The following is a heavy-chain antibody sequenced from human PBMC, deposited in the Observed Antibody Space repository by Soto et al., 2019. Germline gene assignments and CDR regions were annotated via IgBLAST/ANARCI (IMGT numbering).Heavy chain of an antibody. V-gene: IGHV4-31*03. Sequence: SETLSLTCTVSGGSISSSSYYWGWIRQHPGKGLEWIGYIYYSGSTYYNPSLKSRVTISVDTSKNQFSLKLSSVTAADTAVYYCARSGYGSSNRCYFGLDPCGQGNLVTVSS. D-gene: IGHD2-2*01. CDR2: IYYSGST. J-gene: IGHJ5*02. CDR1: GGSISSSSYY. CDR3: ARSGYGSSNRCYFGLDP.